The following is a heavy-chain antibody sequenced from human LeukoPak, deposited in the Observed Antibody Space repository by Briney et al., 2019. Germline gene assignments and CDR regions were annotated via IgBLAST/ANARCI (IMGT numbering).Heavy chain of an antibody. CDR1: GFTFSSYA. J-gene: IGHJ6*02. D-gene: IGHD3-22*01. V-gene: IGHV3-30-3*01. CDR3: ARDHYYDSSEGMDV. CDR2: ISYDGSNK. Sequence: PGGSLRLSCAASGFTFSSYAMHWVRQAPGKGLEWVAVISYDGSNKYYADSVKGRFTISRDNSKNTLYLQMNSLRAEDTAVYYCARDHYYDSSEGMDVWGQGTTVTVSS.